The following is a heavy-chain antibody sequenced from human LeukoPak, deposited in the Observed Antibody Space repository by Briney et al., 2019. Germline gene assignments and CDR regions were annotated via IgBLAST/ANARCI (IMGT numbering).Heavy chain of an antibody. CDR3: AKDTYYYDSSGYYPYYFDY. CDR1: GFTFSSYA. Sequence: PGGSLRLSCAASGFTFSSYAMSWVRQAPGKGLEWVSAISGSGGSTYYADSVKGRFTISRDNSKNTLYLQMSSLRAEDTAVYYCAKDTYYYDSSGYYPYYFDYWGQGTLVTVSS. CDR2: ISGSGGST. D-gene: IGHD3-22*01. V-gene: IGHV3-23*01. J-gene: IGHJ4*02.